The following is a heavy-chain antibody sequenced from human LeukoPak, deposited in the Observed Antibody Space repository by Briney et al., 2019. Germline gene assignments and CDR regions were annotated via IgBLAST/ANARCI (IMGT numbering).Heavy chain of an antibody. D-gene: IGHD2-2*01. J-gene: IGHJ4*02. CDR1: GFNFNIFI. CDR3: ASPSHCSSTSCYEEEGGDYFDY. V-gene: IGHV3-30*02. Sequence: GGSLRLSCATSGFNFNIFIMHWVRQRPGKGLEWLTFLRAGGPYGTEKFYADSVKGRFTISRDNAKNTLYLQINSLRAEDTAVYYCASPSHCSSTSCYEEEGGDYFDYWGQGTLVTVSS. CDR2: LRAGGPYGTEK.